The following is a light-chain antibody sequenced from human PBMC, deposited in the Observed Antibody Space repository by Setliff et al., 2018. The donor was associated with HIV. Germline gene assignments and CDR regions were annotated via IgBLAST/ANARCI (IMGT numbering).Light chain of an antibody. J-gene: IGLJ1*01. CDR1: SSDVGGYNY. Sequence: QSALTQPASVSGSPGQSITISCTGASSDVGGYNYVSWYQHHPGKAPKLMIYEVSNRPSGVSNRFSGSKSGNTASLTISGLQAEDEADYFCSSYTSSSTYVFGAGTTVTVL. V-gene: IGLV2-14*01. CDR2: EVS. CDR3: SSYTSSSTYV.